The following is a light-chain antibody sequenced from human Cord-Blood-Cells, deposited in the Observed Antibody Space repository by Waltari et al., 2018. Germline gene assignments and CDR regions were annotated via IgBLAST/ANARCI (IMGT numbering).Light chain of an antibody. V-gene: IGLV2-14*01. Sequence: QSALTQPASVPGSPGQSITISCTGTSSAVGGYNYVYWYQHPPGTAPKIMIYEVSNRPSGVSNRFSGSKSGNTASLTISGLQAEDEADYYCSSYTSSSTPYVFGTGTKVTVL. CDR2: EVS. J-gene: IGLJ1*01. CDR3: SSYTSSSTPYV. CDR1: SSAVGGYNY.